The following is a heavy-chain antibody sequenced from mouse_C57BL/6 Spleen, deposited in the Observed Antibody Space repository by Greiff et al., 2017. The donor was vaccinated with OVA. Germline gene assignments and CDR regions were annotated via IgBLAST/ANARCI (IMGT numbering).Heavy chain of an antibody. CDR1: GYAFSSSW. Sequence: QVQLKESGPELVKPGASVKISCKASGYAFSSSWMNWVKQRPGKGLEWIGRIYPGDGDTNYNGKFKGKATLTADKSSSTAYMQLSSLTSEDSAVYFCARGLLWDYWGQGTSVTVSS. D-gene: IGHD6-1*01. V-gene: IGHV1-82*01. CDR2: IYPGDGDT. J-gene: IGHJ4*01. CDR3: ARGLLWDY.